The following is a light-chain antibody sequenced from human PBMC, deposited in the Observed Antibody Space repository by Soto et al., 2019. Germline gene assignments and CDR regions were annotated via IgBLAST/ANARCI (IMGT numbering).Light chain of an antibody. CDR1: QSISSW. V-gene: IGKV1-5*03. CDR2: KAS. J-gene: IGKJ4*01. Sequence: IQLTQSPSSLSASVGHRVTITCRASQSISSWLAWYQQKPGKAPKLLIYKASTLESGVPSRFSGSGSGTEFTLTISSLQPDDFATYYCQQYNSVSLLTFGGGTKVDIK. CDR3: QQYNSVSLLT.